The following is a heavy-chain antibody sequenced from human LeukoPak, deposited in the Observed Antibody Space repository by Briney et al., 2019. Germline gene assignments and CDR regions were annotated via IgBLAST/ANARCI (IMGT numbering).Heavy chain of an antibody. J-gene: IGHJ4*02. CDR1: GFTFSYFN. Sequence: GGSLTLSCAASGFTFSYFNMNWVRQAPGKGLEWIAYISSSGTTTLYADSVKGRFTISRDNAENSLSLQMNGLRPDDTAFYFCAKKGYSHNWFSYWGQGTLVTVSS. V-gene: IGHV3-48*04. CDR3: AKKGYSHNWFSY. CDR2: ISSSGTTT. D-gene: IGHD1-1*01.